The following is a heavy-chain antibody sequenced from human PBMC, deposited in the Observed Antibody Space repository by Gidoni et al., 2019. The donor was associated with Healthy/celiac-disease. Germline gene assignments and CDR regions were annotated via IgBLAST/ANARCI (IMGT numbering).Heavy chain of an antibody. J-gene: IGHJ4*02. CDR1: GGTFSSYT. CDR3: AREPYTKASPFDY. Sequence: QVQLVQSGAEVKKPGSSVKVSCKASGGTFSSYTISWVRQAPGQGLEWMGRIIPIRGIANYAKKFQGRVTITADKSTSTAYMELSSLRSEDTAVYYCAREPYTKASPFDYWGQGTLVTVSS. D-gene: IGHD2-2*02. V-gene: IGHV1-69*08. CDR2: IIPIRGIA.